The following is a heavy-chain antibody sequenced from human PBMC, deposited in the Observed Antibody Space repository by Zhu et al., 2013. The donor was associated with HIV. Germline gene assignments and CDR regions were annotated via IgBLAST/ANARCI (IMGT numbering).Heavy chain of an antibody. J-gene: IGHJ6*03. D-gene: IGHD2-2*01. CDR2: MKTNSGNT. CDR1: EYTLTSYD. CDR3: IRGPGYCSSASCSDFYYSMDV. Sequence: AEVKKPGASVKVSCKASEYTLTSYDIHWVRQVTGQGLEWMGRMKTNSGNTGYAKKFQGRVTFTRNTSIDTAYMELSSLTSEDTAVYYCIRGPGYCSSASCSDFYYSMDVWGQGTTVTVSS. V-gene: IGHV1-8*03.